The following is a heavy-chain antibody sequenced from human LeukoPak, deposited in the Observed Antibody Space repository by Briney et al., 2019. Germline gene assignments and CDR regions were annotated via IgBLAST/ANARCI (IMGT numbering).Heavy chain of an antibody. D-gene: IGHD3-22*01. J-gene: IGHJ4*02. CDR2: INHSGST. CDR3: ARWVYYDSSSYYYRPFDY. Sequence: SETLSLTCAVYGGSFSGYYWSWIRQPPGKGLEWIGEINHSGSTNYNPSLKSRVTISVDTSKNQFSLKLSSVTAADTAVYYCARWVYYDSSSYYYRPFDYWGQGTLVTVSS. CDR1: GGSFSGYY. V-gene: IGHV4-34*01.